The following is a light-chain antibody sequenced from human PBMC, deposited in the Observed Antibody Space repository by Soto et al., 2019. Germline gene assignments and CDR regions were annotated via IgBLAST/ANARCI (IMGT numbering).Light chain of an antibody. J-gene: IGKJ1*01. CDR2: GAS. CDR3: QQYTGSPWT. CDR1: QSVSSSY. Sequence: EIVLTQSPGTLSLSPGERATLSCRASQSVSSSYLAWYQQKPGQAPRLLIYGASSRATGIPDRFSGSGSETDFTLTISRLESEDFAVYYCQQYTGSPWTFGQGTKVEIK. V-gene: IGKV3-20*01.